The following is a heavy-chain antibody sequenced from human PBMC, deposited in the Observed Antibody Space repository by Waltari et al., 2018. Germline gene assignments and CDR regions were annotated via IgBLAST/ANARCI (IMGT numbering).Heavy chain of an antibody. V-gene: IGHV3-33*01. CDR2: IWYDGSNK. CDR3: ARDRYSSSWYSAPLDY. CDR1: GFTFSSYG. D-gene: IGHD6-13*01. J-gene: IGHJ4*02. Sequence: QVQLVESGGGVVQPGRSLRLSCAASGFTFSSYGMHWVRQAPGKGLEWVAVIWYDGSNKYYADSVKGRFTISRDNSKNTLYLQMNSRRAEDTAVYYCARDRYSSSWYSAPLDYWGQGTLVTVSS.